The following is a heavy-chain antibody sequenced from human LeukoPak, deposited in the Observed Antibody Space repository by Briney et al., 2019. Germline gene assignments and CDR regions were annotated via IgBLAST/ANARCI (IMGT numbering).Heavy chain of an antibody. CDR1: GFTFSSYG. J-gene: IGHJ6*02. Sequence: GGSLRLSCAASGFTFSSYGMHWVRQAPGKGLEWVAVIRYDGSNKYYADSVKGRFTISRDNSKTTLYLQMNSLRAEDTAVYYCARVVHRGYDIFGYYYGMDVWGQGTTVTVSS. V-gene: IGHV3-30*02. CDR2: IRYDGSNK. CDR3: ARVVHRGYDIFGYYYGMDV. D-gene: IGHD3-9*01.